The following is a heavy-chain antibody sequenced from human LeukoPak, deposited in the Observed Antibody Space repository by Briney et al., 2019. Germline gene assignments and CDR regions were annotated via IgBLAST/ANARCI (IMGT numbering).Heavy chain of an antibody. J-gene: IGHJ5*02. CDR1: GYTFTSYD. D-gene: IGHD5-18*01. CDR2: MNPNSGNT. V-gene: IGHV1-8*01. Sequence: VASVKVSCKASGYTFTSYDINWVRQATGQGLEWMGWMNPNSGNTGYAQKLQGRVTMTTDTSTSTAYMELRSLRSDDTAVYYCARGAAMVTGSWFDPWGQGTLVTVSS. CDR3: ARGAAMVTGSWFDP.